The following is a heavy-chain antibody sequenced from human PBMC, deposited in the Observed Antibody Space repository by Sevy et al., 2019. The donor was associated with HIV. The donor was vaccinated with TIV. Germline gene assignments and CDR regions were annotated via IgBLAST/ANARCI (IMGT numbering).Heavy chain of an antibody. J-gene: IGHJ4*02. CDR2: IYYTGST. D-gene: IGHD3-22*01. V-gene: IGHV4-59*01. CDR3: ERQTQWEDYDSSDDYFKENYFDY. Sequence: SESLSLTCTVSGGSISSYFWSCIRQPPGKGLEWIGYIYYTGSTNYNPSLKSRVTISVDTSKNQFSLKLTSVTAADTAVYYCERQTQWEDYDSSDDYFKENYFDYWGQGTRVTVSS. CDR1: GGSISSYF.